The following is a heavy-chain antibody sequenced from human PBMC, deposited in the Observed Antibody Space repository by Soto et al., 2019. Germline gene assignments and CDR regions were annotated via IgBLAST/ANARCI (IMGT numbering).Heavy chain of an antibody. J-gene: IGHJ4*02. D-gene: IGHD3-22*01. Sequence: QVQLVESGGGVVQPGRSLRLSCAASGFTFSSYAMHWVRQAPGKGLEWVAVISYDGSNKYYADSVKGRFTISRDNSKNTLYLQMNSLRAEDTAVYYCARGSHYYDSSGYDDYWGQGTLVTVSS. V-gene: IGHV3-30-3*01. CDR3: ARGSHYYDSSGYDDY. CDR2: ISYDGSNK. CDR1: GFTFSSYA.